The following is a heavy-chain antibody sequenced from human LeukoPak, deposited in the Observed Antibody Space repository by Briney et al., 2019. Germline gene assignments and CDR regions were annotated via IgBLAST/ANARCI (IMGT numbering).Heavy chain of an antibody. Sequence: SETLSLTCTVSGGSISSSSYYWGWIRQPPGKGLEWIGSIYYSGSTYYNPSLESRVTMSVDTSKNQFSLKLSSVTAADTAVYYCARDNKWFGESQGYYYYMDVWGKGTTVTISS. CDR2: IYYSGST. CDR3: ARDNKWFGESQGYYYYMDV. J-gene: IGHJ6*03. V-gene: IGHV4-39*07. CDR1: GGSISSSSYY. D-gene: IGHD3-10*01.